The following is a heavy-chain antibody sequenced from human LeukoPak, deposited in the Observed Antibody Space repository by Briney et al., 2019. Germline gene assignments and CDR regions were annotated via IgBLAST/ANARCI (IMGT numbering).Heavy chain of an antibody. CDR2: IYYSGST. V-gene: IGHV4-39*01. Sequence: SETLSLTCTVSGGSISSSSYYWGWIRQPPGKGLEWIGSIYYSGSTYYNPSLESRVTISVDTSKNQFSLKLSSVTAADTAVYYCARTVAYYYGMDVWGQGTTVTVSS. CDR3: ARTVAYYYGMDV. J-gene: IGHJ6*02. CDR1: GGSISSSSYY. D-gene: IGHD4-23*01.